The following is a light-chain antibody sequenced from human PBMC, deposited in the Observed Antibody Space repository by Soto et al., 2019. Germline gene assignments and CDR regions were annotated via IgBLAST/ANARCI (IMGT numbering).Light chain of an antibody. J-gene: IGLJ1*01. Sequence: QSVLTQPASVSGSPGRSITISCTGTRRDVGGYNYVSWYQQYPGKSPKLLIYEVTHRPSGVSNRFSGSKSGNTASLTISGLQAEDEADYYCSSYTISNTLPFVFGTGTRSPS. V-gene: IGLV2-14*01. CDR2: EVT. CDR3: SSYTISNTLPFV. CDR1: RRDVGGYNY.